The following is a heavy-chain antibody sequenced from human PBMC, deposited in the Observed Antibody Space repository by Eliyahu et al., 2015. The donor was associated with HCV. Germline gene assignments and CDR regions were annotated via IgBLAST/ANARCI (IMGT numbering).Heavy chain of an antibody. CDR1: GFTFGDYA. Sequence: EVQLVESGGGLVKPGRSLRLSCTASGFTFGDYAMTWFRQPPGKGLEWVGFIRSKGFGGTTEYAASVKGRFSISRDDSKSIAYLQMNSLNTEDTAVYYCTRVTDTTLGYQYYYGMDVWGQGTTVTASP. CDR3: TRVTDTTLGYQYYYGMDV. CDR2: IRSKGFGGTT. J-gene: IGHJ6*02. D-gene: IGHD2-2*01. V-gene: IGHV3-49*05.